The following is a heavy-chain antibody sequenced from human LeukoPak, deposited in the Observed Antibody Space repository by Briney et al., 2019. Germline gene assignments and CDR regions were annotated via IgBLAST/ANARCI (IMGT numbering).Heavy chain of an antibody. D-gene: IGHD2-8*01. Sequence: GGSLRLSCAASGFTFSGYSMNWVRQAPRKGLEGVSYISSSSSTIYYADSVKGRFTISRDNAKNSLYLQLNSLSAEDTAVYYCAITSIALRPGPVHCPPMDVWGKGTMVTVSS. CDR1: GFTFSGYS. CDR3: AITSIALRPGPVHCPPMDV. J-gene: IGHJ6*03. V-gene: IGHV3-48*01. CDR2: ISSSSSTI.